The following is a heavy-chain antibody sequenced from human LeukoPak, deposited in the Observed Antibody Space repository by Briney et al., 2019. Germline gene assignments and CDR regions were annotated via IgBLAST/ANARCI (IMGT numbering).Heavy chain of an antibody. CDR2: IIGSVAST. J-gene: IGHJ4*02. V-gene: IGHV3-23*01. D-gene: IGHD5-12*01. CDR1: GFPFASYA. Sequence: GGSLRLSCAASGFPFASYAMSWVRQTPGKGLEWVSHIIGSVASTYYADSVKGRFTISRDNTKNTLHLQMNSLRADDTAVYFCAKGGYDYVEVGYFDYWGQGTVVTVSS. CDR3: AKGGYDYVEVGYFDY.